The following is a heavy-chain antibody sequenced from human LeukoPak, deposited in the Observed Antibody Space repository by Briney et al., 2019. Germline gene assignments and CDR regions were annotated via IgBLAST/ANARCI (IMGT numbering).Heavy chain of an antibody. V-gene: IGHV4-34*01. Sequence: SETLSLTCAVYGGSFSGYYWSWIRQPPGKGLEWIGEINHSGSTNYNPSLKSRVTISVDTSKNQFSLKLSSVTAADTAVYYCASLTPGSGYDWGGYYGMDVWGQGTTVTVSS. J-gene: IGHJ6*02. CDR3: ASLTPGSGYDWGGYYGMDV. CDR1: GGSFSGYY. D-gene: IGHD5-12*01. CDR2: INHSGST.